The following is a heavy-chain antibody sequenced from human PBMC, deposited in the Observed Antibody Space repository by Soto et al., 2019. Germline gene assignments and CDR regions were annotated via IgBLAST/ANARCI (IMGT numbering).Heavy chain of an antibody. CDR2: ISSDGNIK. CDR1: GFTFSSYG. CDR3: AKAGGSGSYYKPYYYGMDV. Sequence: ESGGGVVQPGRSLRLSCAASGFTFSSYGMHWVRQAPGKGLEWVAVISSDGNIKYYADSVKGRFPISRDNSKNTLFLQMNSLRAEDTAVYYCAKAGGSGSYYKPYYYGMDVWGQGTTVTVSS. D-gene: IGHD3-10*01. V-gene: IGHV3-30*18. J-gene: IGHJ6*02.